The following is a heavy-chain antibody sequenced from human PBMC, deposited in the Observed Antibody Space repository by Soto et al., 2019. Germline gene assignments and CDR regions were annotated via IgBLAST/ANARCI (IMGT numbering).Heavy chain of an antibody. CDR1: SGSFSGYY. CDR3: ARAPKVSGSSQTRLDF. D-gene: IGHD6-6*01. Sequence: SETLSFTCAIYSGSFSGYYWSWIRQPPGKGLEWIGEISQSGDTNYSPSLKSRVPISSDTSKKQVSLKLTSVSAADTAVYYCARAPKVSGSSQTRLDFWGQGTLVTVSS. J-gene: IGHJ4*02. CDR2: ISQSGDT. V-gene: IGHV4-34*01.